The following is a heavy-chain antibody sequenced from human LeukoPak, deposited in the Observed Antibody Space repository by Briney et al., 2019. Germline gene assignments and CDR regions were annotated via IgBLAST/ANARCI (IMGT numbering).Heavy chain of an antibody. CDR2: INAGNGNT. J-gene: IGHJ4*02. V-gene: IGHV1-3*01. Sequence: GASVKVSCKASGYTFTSYAMHWVRQAPGQRLEWMGWINAGNGNTKYSQKFQGRVTITRDTSASTAYMELSSLRSEGTAVYYCARGYSYGLFDYWGQGTLVTVSS. CDR3: ARGYSYGLFDY. D-gene: IGHD5-18*01. CDR1: GYTFTSYA.